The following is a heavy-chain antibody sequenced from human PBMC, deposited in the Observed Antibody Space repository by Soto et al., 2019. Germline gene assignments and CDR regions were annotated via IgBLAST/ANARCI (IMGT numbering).Heavy chain of an antibody. V-gene: IGHV1-46*01. CDR1: GYTFTSYF. D-gene: IGHD3-10*01. J-gene: IGHJ4*02. Sequence: ASVKVSCKASGYTFTSYFMHWVRQAPGQGLEWVGTMSPSGDTTTYEQKFHGRVTMTRDTATSTAYMELSSLKSDDTAVYYWATPTPLRGDMITNINFDFWGQGTPVTVSS. CDR3: ATPTPLRGDMITNINFDF. CDR2: MSPSGDTT.